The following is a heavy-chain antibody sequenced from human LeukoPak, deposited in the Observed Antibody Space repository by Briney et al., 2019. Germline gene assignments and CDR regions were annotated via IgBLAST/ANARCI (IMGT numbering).Heavy chain of an antibody. CDR2: ITGLFATA. CDR3: ARVGVIISHNWFDP. J-gene: IGHJ5*02. V-gene: IGHV1-69*05. D-gene: IGHD3-3*01. CDR1: GGISSNFA. Sequence: SVKVSCKASGGISSNFAIHWVRQAPGQGLEWMGQITGLFATAHYAQKFQGRVTIATDESTGAVYMELSSLRSEDTAVYYCARVGVIISHNWFDPWGQGTLVAVSS.